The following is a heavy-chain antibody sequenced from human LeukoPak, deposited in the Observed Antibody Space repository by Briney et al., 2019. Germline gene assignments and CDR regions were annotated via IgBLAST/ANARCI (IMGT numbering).Heavy chain of an antibody. D-gene: IGHD6-13*01. CDR1: GYTFTSYG. V-gene: IGHV1-18*04. CDR2: ISAYNGNT. Sequence: ASVKVSFKASGYTFTSYGISWVRQAPGQGLEWMGWISAYNGNTNYAQKLQGRVTMTTDTSTSTAYMELRSLRSDDTAVYYCARVRLGSSSWSFQHWGQGTLVTVSS. CDR3: ARVRLGSSSWSFQH. J-gene: IGHJ1*01.